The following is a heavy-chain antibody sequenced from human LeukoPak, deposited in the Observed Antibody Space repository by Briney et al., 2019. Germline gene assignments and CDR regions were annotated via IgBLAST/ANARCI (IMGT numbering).Heavy chain of an antibody. CDR2: INPDGSDT. J-gene: IGHJ4*02. D-gene: IGHD1-26*01. Sequence: GGSLRLSCAASGFSLSTYWMHWVRQAPGRGLVWVSRINPDGSDTTYADSVKGCFTISRDDAKNTLYLQMNSLRAEDTAVYYCARSPGGDYRAQYYFDYWGQGTLVTVSS. CDR1: GFSLSTYW. CDR3: ARSPGGDYRAQYYFDY. V-gene: IGHV3-74*01.